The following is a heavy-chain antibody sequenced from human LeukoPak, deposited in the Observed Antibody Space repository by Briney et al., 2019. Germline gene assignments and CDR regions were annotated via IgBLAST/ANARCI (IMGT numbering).Heavy chain of an antibody. CDR3: ARGAYCGGDCYWGAFDI. V-gene: IGHV3-21*01. CDR1: GFTFRAYS. Sequence: GGSLRLSCAASGFTFRAYSMNWVRQAPGKGLEWVSSISNSSSYIYYADSLKGRFTISRDNAKNTLYLQMGSLRAEDMAVYYCARGAYCGGDCYWGAFDIWGQGTMVTVSS. D-gene: IGHD2-21*02. CDR2: ISNSSSYI. J-gene: IGHJ3*02.